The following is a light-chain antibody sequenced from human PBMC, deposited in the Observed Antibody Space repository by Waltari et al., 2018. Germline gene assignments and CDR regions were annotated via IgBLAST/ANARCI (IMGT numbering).Light chain of an antibody. V-gene: IGKV2-28*01. J-gene: IGKJ1*01. CDR1: QSLLHSNGYNY. Sequence: DIVVTQSPLSLPVTPGEPASISCRSSQSLLHSNGYNYLDWYLQKPGQSPQLLIDSGSNRASGVPDRFSGSGSGTDFTLKISRVEAEDVGVYYCMQSLRALWTFGQGTKVEIK. CDR3: MQSLRALWT. CDR2: SGS.